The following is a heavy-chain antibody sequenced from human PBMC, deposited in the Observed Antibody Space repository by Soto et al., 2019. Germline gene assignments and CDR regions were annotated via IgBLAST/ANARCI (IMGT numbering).Heavy chain of an antibody. V-gene: IGHV1-69*06. CDR1: GGTFSSYA. CDR2: IIPIFGTA. CDR3: ARGITMVRGVILYGMDV. Sequence: QVQLVQSGAEVKKPGSSVKVSCKASGGTFSSYAISWVRQAPGQGLEWMGGIIPIFGTANYAQKFQGRVTITADKSTSTAYMELSSQRSEDTAVYYCARGITMVRGVILYGMDVWGQGTTVTVSS. D-gene: IGHD3-10*01. J-gene: IGHJ6*02.